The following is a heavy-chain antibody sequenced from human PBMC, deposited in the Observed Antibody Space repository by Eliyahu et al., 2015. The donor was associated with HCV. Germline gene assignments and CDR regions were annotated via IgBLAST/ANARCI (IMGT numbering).Heavy chain of an antibody. CDR2: IIPVLGPA. J-gene: IGHJ1*01. D-gene: IGHD3-3*01. CDR1: GGSFDSSA. CDR3: VRSWGADHILSGYYSFGL. Sequence: SGGSFDSSALSWVRQAPGQGLEWLGGIIPVLGPASYAQQFQGRVTITADASTTTAFLFLSDLRSEDTAVYYCVRSWGADHILSGYYSFGLWGQGTRVTVSS. V-gene: IGHV1-69*01.